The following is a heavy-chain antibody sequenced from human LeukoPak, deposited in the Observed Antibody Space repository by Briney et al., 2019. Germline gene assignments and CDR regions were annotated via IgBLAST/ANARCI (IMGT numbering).Heavy chain of an antibody. CDR1: GGSISSSSYY. D-gene: IGHD5-18*01. CDR2: IYYSGST. V-gene: IGHV4-39*07. CDR3: ARSRGYSYGSFALGY. Sequence: SETLSLTCTVSGGSISSSSYYWGWIRQPPGKGLEWIGSIYYSGSTNYNPSLKSRVTISVDTSKNQFSLKLSSVTAADTAVYYCARSRGYSYGSFALGYWGQGTLVTVSS. J-gene: IGHJ4*02.